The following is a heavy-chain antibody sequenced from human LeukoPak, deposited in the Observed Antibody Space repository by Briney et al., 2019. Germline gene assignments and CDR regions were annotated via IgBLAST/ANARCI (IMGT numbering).Heavy chain of an antibody. CDR2: ISSSSSYI. Sequence: GGSLRLSCAASGFTFSSYSMNWVRQAPGKGLEWVSSISSSSSYIYYADSVKGRFTISRDNAKNSLYLQMNSLRAEDTAVYYCARSRYYDSSVYYSGDDYWGQGTLVTVSS. D-gene: IGHD3-22*01. CDR3: ARSRYYDSSVYYSGDDY. CDR1: GFTFSSYS. J-gene: IGHJ4*02. V-gene: IGHV3-21*01.